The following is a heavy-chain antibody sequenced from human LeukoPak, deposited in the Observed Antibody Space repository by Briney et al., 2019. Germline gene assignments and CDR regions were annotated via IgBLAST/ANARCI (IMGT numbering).Heavy chain of an antibody. J-gene: IGHJ6*01. V-gene: IGHV4-59*01. Sequence: SETLSLTCTVSGGSISSYYWSWIRQPPGKGLEWIGYIYYSGSTNYNPSLKSRVTISVDTSKNQFSLKLSSVTAADTAVYYCARDNAYDFWSGYYVDVWGKGPRSPSPQ. D-gene: IGHD3-3*01. CDR2: IYYSGST. CDR1: GGSISSYY. CDR3: ARDNAYDFWSGYYVDV.